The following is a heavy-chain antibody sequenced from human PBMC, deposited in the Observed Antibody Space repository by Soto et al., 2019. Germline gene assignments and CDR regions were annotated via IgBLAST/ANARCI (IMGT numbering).Heavy chain of an antibody. Sequence: PGGSLRLSCAASGFTFSSYAMSWVRQAPGKGLEWVANISHDGSEKYYVDSVKGRFTISRDNAKNSLYLQMNSLRAEDMALYYCARDEAGFFYYYYGMDVWGQGTTVTVSS. J-gene: IGHJ6*02. CDR2: ISHDGSEK. CDR1: GFTFSSYA. CDR3: ARDEAGFFYYYYGMDV. D-gene: IGHD3-3*01. V-gene: IGHV3-7*05.